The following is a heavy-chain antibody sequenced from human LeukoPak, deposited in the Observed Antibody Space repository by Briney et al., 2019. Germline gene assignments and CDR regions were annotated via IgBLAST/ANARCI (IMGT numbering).Heavy chain of an antibody. CDR3: ARGGMITFGGVIVLIFDY. J-gene: IGHJ4*02. D-gene: IGHD3-16*02. CDR1: GGTFSSYA. Sequence: ASVKVPCKASGGTFSSYAISWVRQAPGQGLEWLGGIIPIFGTANYAQKFQGRVTITADESTSTAYMELSRLRSDDTAVYYCARGGMITFGGVIVLIFDYWGQGTLVTVSS. CDR2: IIPIFGTA. V-gene: IGHV1-69*01.